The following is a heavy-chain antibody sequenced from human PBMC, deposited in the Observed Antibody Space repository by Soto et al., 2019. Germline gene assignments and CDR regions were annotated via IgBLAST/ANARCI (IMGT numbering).Heavy chain of an antibody. V-gene: IGHV3-23*01. D-gene: IGHD6-19*01. J-gene: IGHJ4*02. Sequence: XASLLLSCAASGFTFSILAMGWVRQAPGKGLEWVSVIDYTGGTTYYTDSVKGRFIISRDNSKKILYLQMNSLRTEDTAIYYCAKDATRTSGWYYFDYWGRGALVTVSS. CDR1: GFTFSILA. CDR2: IDYTGGTT. CDR3: AKDATRTSGWYYFDY.